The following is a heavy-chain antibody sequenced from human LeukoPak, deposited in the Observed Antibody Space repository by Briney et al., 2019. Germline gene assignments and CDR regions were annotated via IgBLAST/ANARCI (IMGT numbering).Heavy chain of an antibody. V-gene: IGHV3-66*01. J-gene: IGHJ5*02. D-gene: IGHD6-13*01. CDR1: GFTVSSNY. Sequence: PGGSLRLSCAASGFTVSSNYMSWVRQAPGKGLEWVSVIYSGGSTYYADSVKGRFTISRDNSKNTLYLQMNSLRAEDTAVYYCARDNQDSSSWYLNWFDPWGQGTLVTVSS. CDR3: ARDNQDSSSWYLNWFDP. CDR2: IYSGGST.